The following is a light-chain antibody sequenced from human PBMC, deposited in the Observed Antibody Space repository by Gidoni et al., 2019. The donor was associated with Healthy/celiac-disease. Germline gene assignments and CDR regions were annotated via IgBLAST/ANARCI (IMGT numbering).Light chain of an antibody. CDR2: LGY. CDR3: MQALQTPRT. CDR1: QSLLHSNGYNY. Sequence: DIVMMQSPLPLPVTPGVPASISCRSSQSLLHSNGYNYLDWYLQKPGQSPQLLIYLGYNRASGVPDRFSGIGSGTDFTLKISRVEAEDVGVYYCMQALQTPRTFGQATKVEIK. V-gene: IGKV2-28*01. J-gene: IGKJ1*01.